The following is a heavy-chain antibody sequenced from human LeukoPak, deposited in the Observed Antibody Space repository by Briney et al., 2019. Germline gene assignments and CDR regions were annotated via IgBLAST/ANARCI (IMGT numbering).Heavy chain of an antibody. D-gene: IGHD3-10*01. V-gene: IGHV1-46*01. CDR2: INPSGDST. CDR1: GYTFTSYY. J-gene: IGHJ4*02. Sequence: GTSVKVSCKASGYTFTSYYMHWVRQAPGQGLEWMGMINPSGDSTTYAQRFQGRVTLTRDTSTTTVYMELSSLKSEDTAVYYCRRSLDYWGQGTLVTVSS. CDR3: RRSLDY.